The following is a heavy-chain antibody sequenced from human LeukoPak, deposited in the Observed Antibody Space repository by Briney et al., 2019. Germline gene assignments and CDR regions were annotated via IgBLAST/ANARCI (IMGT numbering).Heavy chain of an antibody. CDR3: ARELTYADY. D-gene: IGHD4/OR15-4a*01. V-gene: IGHV4-30-4*01. J-gene: IGHJ4*02. Sequence: SETLSLTCTVAGGSISSGDYYWSWIRQPPGKGLEWIGYIYYSGSTYYNPSLKSRVTMSVDTSKNQFSLKLSSVTAADTAVYYCARELTYADYWGQGTLVTVSS. CDR2: IYYSGST. CDR1: GGSISSGDYY.